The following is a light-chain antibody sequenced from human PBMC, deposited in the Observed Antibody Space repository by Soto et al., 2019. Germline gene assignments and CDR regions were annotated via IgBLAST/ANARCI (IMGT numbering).Light chain of an antibody. CDR3: QQSYSAPHT. Sequence: DIRMTQSPSSLSASVRDRVTITCRASQNIDIYLNWYQQRPGKAPKLLIYAASNLQSGVPSRFTGSGSGTDFTLTIGSLQPEDVATYYCQQSYSAPHTFGQGTKLETK. CDR1: QNIDIY. V-gene: IGKV1-39*01. J-gene: IGKJ2*01. CDR2: AAS.